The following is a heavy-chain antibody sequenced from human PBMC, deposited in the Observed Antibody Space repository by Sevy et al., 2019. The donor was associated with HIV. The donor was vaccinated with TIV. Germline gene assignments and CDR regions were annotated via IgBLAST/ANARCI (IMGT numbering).Heavy chain of an antibody. Sequence: SETLSLTCTVSGGSISSGGYYWSWIRQHPGKGLEWIGYIYYSGSTYYNPSLKSRVTISVDTSKNQFSLKLGSVTAADTAVYYCARDSDFSGKAFDIWGQGTMVTVSS. CDR1: GGSISSGGYY. CDR3: ARDSDFSGKAFDI. D-gene: IGHD3-10*01. J-gene: IGHJ3*02. CDR2: IYYSGST. V-gene: IGHV4-31*03.